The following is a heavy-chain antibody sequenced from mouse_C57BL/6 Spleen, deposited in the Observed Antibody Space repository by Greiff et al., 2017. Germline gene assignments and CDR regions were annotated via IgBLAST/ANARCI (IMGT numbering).Heavy chain of an antibody. CDR2: ISDGGSYT. D-gene: IGHD3-2*02. CDR1: GFTFSSYA. V-gene: IGHV5-4*01. J-gene: IGHJ2*01. Sequence: EVKVEESGGGLVKPGGSLKLSCAASGFTFSSYAMSWVRQTPEKRLEWVATISDGGSYTYYPDNVKGRFTISRDNAKNNLYLQMSHLKSDDTAMYYCARDQSSGSYYCDYWGQGTTLTVSS. CDR3: ARDQSSGSYYCDY.